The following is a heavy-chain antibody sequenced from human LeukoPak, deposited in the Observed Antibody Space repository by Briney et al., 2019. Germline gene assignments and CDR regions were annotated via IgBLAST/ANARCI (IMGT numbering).Heavy chain of an antibody. CDR2: ISSSGSTI. Sequence: GGSLRLSCAASGFTFSSYEMNWVRQAPGKGLEWVSYISSSGSTIYYADSVKGRFTISRDNAKNSLYLQMNSLRAEDTAVYYCARYHTSTWYFDYWGQGTLVTVSS. CDR3: ARYHTSTWYFDY. V-gene: IGHV3-48*03. D-gene: IGHD6-13*01. J-gene: IGHJ4*02. CDR1: GFTFSSYE.